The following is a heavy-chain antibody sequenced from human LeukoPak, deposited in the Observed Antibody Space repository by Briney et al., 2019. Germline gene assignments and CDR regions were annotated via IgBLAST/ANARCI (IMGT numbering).Heavy chain of an antibody. Sequence: KPSETLSLTCSVSGGSIGSSSYYWGWIRQPPGKGLEWIGSIYYSGSTYYNPSLKSRLTIAADTSKSQFSLRLSSVTAADTAVYYCARTAGYCSGGTCVDSWGQGTLITVSS. CDR3: ARTAGYCSGGTCVDS. V-gene: IGHV4-39*01. J-gene: IGHJ4*02. CDR1: GGSIGSSSYY. D-gene: IGHD2-15*01. CDR2: IYYSGST.